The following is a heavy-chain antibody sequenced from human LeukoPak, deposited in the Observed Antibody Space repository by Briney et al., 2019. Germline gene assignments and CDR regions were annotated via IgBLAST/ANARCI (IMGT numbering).Heavy chain of an antibody. D-gene: IGHD6-19*01. V-gene: IGHV3-7*01. J-gene: IGHJ3*02. Sequence: GGSLRLSCAASGFTFSSYWMSWVRQAPGKGLEWVAYINQDGSEKNYADSVKGRFTVSRDNAKNSLYLQMNSLRAEDTAVYYCARDPAVAGNDAFDIWGQGTMVTVSS. CDR2: INQDGSEK. CDR1: GFTFSSYW. CDR3: ARDPAVAGNDAFDI.